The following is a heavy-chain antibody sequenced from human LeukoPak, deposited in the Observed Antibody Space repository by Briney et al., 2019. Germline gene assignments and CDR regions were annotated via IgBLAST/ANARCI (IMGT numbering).Heavy chain of an antibody. CDR1: GYTFTGYY. V-gene: IGHV1-2*02. D-gene: IGHD6-13*01. CDR3: ARGGQYSSSWYPWDGSGFTFDY. CDR2: INPNSGGT. J-gene: IGHJ4*02. Sequence: ASVKVSCKASGYTFTGYYMHWVRQAPGQGLEWMGWINPNSGGTNYAQKFQGRVTMTRDTSISTAYMELSRLRSDDTAVYYCARGGQYSSSWYPWDGSGFTFDYWGQGTLVTVSS.